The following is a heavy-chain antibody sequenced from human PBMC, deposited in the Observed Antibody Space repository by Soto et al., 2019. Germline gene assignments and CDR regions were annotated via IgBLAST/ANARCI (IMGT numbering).Heavy chain of an antibody. Sequence: GGSLRLSCAASGFTFSSYAMSWVRQAPGKGLEWVSAISGSGGSTYYADSVKGRFTISRDNSKNTLYLQMNSLRAEDTAVYYCAKDSAETNYYYYYYGMDVWGQGNTVTVSS. CDR3: AKDSAETNYYYYYYGMDV. CDR2: ISGSGGST. V-gene: IGHV3-23*01. D-gene: IGHD1-26*01. CDR1: GFTFSSYA. J-gene: IGHJ6*02.